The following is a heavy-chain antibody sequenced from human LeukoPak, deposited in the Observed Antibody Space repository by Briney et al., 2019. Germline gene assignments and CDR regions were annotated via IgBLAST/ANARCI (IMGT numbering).Heavy chain of an antibody. Sequence: GGSLRLSCAASGFTFSSYGMHWVRQAPGKGLEWVAVISYDGSNKYYADSVKGRFTISRDNSKNTLYLQMNSLRAEDTAVYYCAKPSVQDYGDYFDAFDIWGQETMVTVSS. CDR2: ISYDGSNK. CDR1: GFTFSSYG. V-gene: IGHV3-30*18. J-gene: IGHJ3*02. D-gene: IGHD4-17*01. CDR3: AKPSVQDYGDYFDAFDI.